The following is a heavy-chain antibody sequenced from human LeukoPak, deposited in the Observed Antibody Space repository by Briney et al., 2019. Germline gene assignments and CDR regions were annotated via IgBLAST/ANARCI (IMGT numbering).Heavy chain of an antibody. D-gene: IGHD3-10*01. CDR2: IDCSGSY. Sequence: ETLTLSCTASGFTSRSNNFYWGCKAPRPGLELVSIISIDCSGSYYYNPFLKSRVTISVDTSKNQSSLKLRSVTAADTAVYNCGRHRKPAINMVRGVNRGGAIDCWGQGTLVTVSS. V-gene: IGHV4-39*01. CDR1: GFTSRSNNFY. J-gene: IGHJ4*02. CDR3: GRHRKPAINMVRGVNRGGAIDC.